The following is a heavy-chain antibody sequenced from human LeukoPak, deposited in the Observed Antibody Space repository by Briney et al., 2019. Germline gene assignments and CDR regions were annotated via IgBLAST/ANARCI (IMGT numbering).Heavy chain of an antibody. CDR1: GFTFSSYS. D-gene: IGHD3-9*01. Sequence: GGSLRLSCAASGFTFSSYSMNWVRQAPGKGLEWVSSISSSSSYIYYADSVKGRFTISRDNAKNSLYLQMNSLRAEDTAVYYCARDYDILTGYSPFDYWGQGTLVTVSS. J-gene: IGHJ4*02. CDR2: ISSSSSYI. V-gene: IGHV3-21*01. CDR3: ARDYDILTGYSPFDY.